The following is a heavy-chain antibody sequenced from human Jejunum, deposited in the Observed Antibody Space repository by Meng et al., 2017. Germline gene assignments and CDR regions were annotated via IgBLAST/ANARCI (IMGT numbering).Heavy chain of an antibody. J-gene: IGHJ4*02. CDR1: GFTFSDHY. V-gene: IGHV3-72*01. D-gene: IGHD2-15*01. CDR3: ARGLLGYCSGNTCSRWDS. Sequence: GESLKISCAASGFTFSDHYMDWVRQAPGKGLEWVGRSRNKANSYTTEYAASVKGRFTISRDDSKNSLYLQMNSLKTEDTAVYYCARGLLGYCSGNTCSRWDSWGQGTLVTVSS. CDR2: SRNKANSYTT.